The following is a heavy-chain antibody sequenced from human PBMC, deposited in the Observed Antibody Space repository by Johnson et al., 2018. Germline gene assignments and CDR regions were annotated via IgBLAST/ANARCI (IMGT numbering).Heavy chain of an antibody. Sequence: EVQLLESGGGLVKPGGSLRLSCAASGFTFSSYSLNWVRQAPGKGLEWVSSISSSSTYIYYADSVKGRFTISRDDAKNSLYLQMNSLRAEDTAVYYCSRDTVFGVVGDYYYYMDVWGKGTTVTVSS. CDR3: SRDTVFGVVGDYYYYMDV. CDR2: ISSSSTYI. V-gene: IGHV3-21*01. J-gene: IGHJ6*03. CDR1: GFTFSSYS. D-gene: IGHD3-3*01.